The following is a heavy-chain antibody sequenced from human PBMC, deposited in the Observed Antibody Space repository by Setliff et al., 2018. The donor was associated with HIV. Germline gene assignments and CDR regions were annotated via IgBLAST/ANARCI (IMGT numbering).Heavy chain of an antibody. CDR3: ARPSFGSSSWKNDAFDI. V-gene: IGHV1-2*06. J-gene: IGHJ3*02. D-gene: IGHD6-13*01. Sequence: GASVKVSCKASGCTFTGYYMHWVRQAPGQGLEWMGRINPNSGGTNYAQKFQGRVTMTRDTSISTAYMELSRLRSDDTAVYYCARPSFGSSSWKNDAFDIWGQGTMVTVSS. CDR2: INPNSGGT. CDR1: GCTFTGYY.